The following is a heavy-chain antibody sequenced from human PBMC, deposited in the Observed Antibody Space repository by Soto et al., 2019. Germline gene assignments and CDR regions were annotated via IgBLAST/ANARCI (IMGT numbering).Heavy chain of an antibody. CDR1: GFTFSSYG. CDR3: AKDYDDTGFAH. D-gene: IGHD3-3*01. V-gene: IGHV3-30*02. CDR2: IWYDGSNK. Sequence: GGSLILSCAASGFTFSSYGMHWVRQAPGKGLEWVAVIWYDGSNKYYADSVKGRFTISRDNSKNTLYLEMNSLRVDDTAVYYCAKDYDDTGFAHWGQGILVTVSS. J-gene: IGHJ4*02.